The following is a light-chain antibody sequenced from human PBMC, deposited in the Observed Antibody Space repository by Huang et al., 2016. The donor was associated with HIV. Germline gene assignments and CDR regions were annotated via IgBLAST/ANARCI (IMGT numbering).Light chain of an antibody. J-gene: IGKJ4*01. CDR1: QRGITNS. CDR3: QHYGSSFT. CDR2: GTS. V-gene: IGKV3-20*01. Sequence: EIVLTQSPGTLALSPGERATLSCRASQRGITNSIAWYQQKPGQAPRLLIYGTSNRATGMPDRFSGSGSGTAFSLTISRLESEDFGVYYCQHYGSSFTFGGGTKVEIK.